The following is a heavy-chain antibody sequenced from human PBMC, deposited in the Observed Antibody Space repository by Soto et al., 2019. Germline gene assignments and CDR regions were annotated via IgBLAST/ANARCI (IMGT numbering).Heavy chain of an antibody. CDR1: SGFISSSNYY. Sequence: PSETLSLTCTVSSGFISSSNYYWGWLRQAPGKELEWIGSIFYSGSTYHSPSLKSRVTMSVDTSKTAFSLQMTYVTAADTAVYYCARHRLVSRYFDLWGRGTLVTVSS. D-gene: IGHD3-9*01. CDR2: IFYSGST. J-gene: IGHJ2*01. V-gene: IGHV4-39*01. CDR3: ARHRLVSRYFDL.